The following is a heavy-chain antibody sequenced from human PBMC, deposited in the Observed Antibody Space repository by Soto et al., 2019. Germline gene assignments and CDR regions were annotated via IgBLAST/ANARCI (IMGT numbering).Heavy chain of an antibody. CDR3: ATKFGRHYYYYMDV. CDR1: GYTLTELS. J-gene: IGHJ6*03. Sequence: QVQLVQSGAEVKKPGASVKVSCKVSGYTLTELSMHWVRQAPGKGLEWMGGFDPEDGETIYAQKFQGRVTMTEETSTDTAYMELSSLRSEDTAVYYCATKFGRHYYYYMDVWGKGTTVTVSS. CDR2: FDPEDGET. V-gene: IGHV1-24*01. D-gene: IGHD3-16*01.